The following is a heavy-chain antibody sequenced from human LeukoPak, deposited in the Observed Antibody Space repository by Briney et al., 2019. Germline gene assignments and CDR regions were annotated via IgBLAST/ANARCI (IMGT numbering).Heavy chain of an antibody. CDR1: GFTFSSYA. J-gene: IGHJ4*02. Sequence: GGSLRLSCAAPGFTFSSYAMSWVRQAPGKGLEWVSAISGSGGSTYYADSVKGRFTISRDNSKNTLYLQMNSLRAEDTAVYYCAKYPRANYDSSGYYFVYWGQGTLVTVSS. V-gene: IGHV3-23*01. CDR3: AKYPRANYDSSGYYFVY. D-gene: IGHD3-22*01. CDR2: ISGSGGST.